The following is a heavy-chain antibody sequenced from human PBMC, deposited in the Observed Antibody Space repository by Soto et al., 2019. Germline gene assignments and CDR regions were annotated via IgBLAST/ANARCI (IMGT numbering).Heavy chain of an antibody. CDR1: GGSISSGGYY. CDR3: ARVSVMYYYGSGSKNXNWFDP. Sequence: KTSETLSLTCTVSGGSISSGGYYWSWIRQHPGKGLEWIGYIYYSGSTYYNPSLKSRVTISVDTSKNQFSLKLSSVTAADTAVYYCARVSVMYYYGSGSKNXNWFDPWGQGTLVTVSS. J-gene: IGHJ5*02. V-gene: IGHV4-31*03. D-gene: IGHD3-10*01. CDR2: IYYSGST.